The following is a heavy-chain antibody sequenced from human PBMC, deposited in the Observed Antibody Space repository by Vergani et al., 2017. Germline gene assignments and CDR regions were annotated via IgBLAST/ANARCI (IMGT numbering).Heavy chain of an antibody. D-gene: IGHD3-10*01. CDR2: ISYDGSNK. V-gene: IGHV3-30*18. J-gene: IGHJ5*02. Sequence: VQLVESGGGLVKPGGSLRLSCAASGFTFSSYGMHWVRQAPGKGLEWVAVISYDGSNKYYADSVKGRFTISRDNSKNTLYLQMNSLRAEDTAVYYCAKDWGFGEVNWFDPWGQGTLVTVSS. CDR3: AKDWGFGEVNWFDP. CDR1: GFTFSSYG.